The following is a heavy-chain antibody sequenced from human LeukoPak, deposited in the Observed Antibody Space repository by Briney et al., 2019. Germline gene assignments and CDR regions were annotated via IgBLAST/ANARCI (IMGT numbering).Heavy chain of an antibody. D-gene: IGHD3-22*01. CDR3: ARAPSEFGGYYPVFFRH. CDR1: GFSFSSYW. CDR2: IKSDGKT. V-gene: IGHV3-74*01. J-gene: IGHJ1*01. Sequence: PGRSLRLSCAASGFSFSSYWMHWVRQAPGKGLVWVSRIKSDGKTNYADSVKGRFTISRDNAKNTVSLQMNSLRGEDTGVYYCARAPSEFGGYYPVFFRHWGEGTVVTVSS.